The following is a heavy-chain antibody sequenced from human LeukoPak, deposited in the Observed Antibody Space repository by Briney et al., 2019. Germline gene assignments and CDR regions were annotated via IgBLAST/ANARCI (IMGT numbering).Heavy chain of an antibody. CDR1: GGSISSYY. J-gene: IGHJ6*02. D-gene: IGHD2-2*01. CDR2: IYYSGST. V-gene: IGHV4-59*12. CDR3: ARGRIVVVPTINYYYYYGMDV. Sequence: PSQTLSLTCTVSGGSISSYYWSWIRQPPGKGLEWIGYIYYSGSTNYNPSLKSRVTISVDTSKNQFSLKLGSVTAADTAVYYCARGRIVVVPTINYYYYYGMDVWGQGTTVTVSS.